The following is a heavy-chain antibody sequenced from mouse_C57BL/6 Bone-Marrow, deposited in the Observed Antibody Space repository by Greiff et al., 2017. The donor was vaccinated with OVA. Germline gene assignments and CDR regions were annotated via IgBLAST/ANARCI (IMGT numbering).Heavy chain of an antibody. CDR1: GYTFTDYN. J-gene: IGHJ3*01. CDR2: INPNNGGT. Sequence: EVKLMESGPELVKPGASVKIPCKASGYTFTDYNMDWVKQSHGKSLEWIGDINPNNGGTIYNQKFKGKATLTVDKSSSTAYMELRSLTSEDTAVYYCARRLYDGYYPAWFAYWGQGTLVTVSA. D-gene: IGHD2-3*01. V-gene: IGHV1-18*01. CDR3: ARRLYDGYYPAWFAY.